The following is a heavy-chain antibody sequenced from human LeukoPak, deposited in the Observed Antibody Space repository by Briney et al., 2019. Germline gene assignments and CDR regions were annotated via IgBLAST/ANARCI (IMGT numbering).Heavy chain of an antibody. CDR2: INHSGGST. CDR1: GSTFTSYY. CDR3: ARGVSEQQLVNFLNYYYYYYMDV. J-gene: IGHJ6*03. V-gene: IGHV1-46*01. Sequence: ASVKVSCEASGSTFTSYYIHWVRPAPGQGLEWMGIINHSGGSTSYAQKFQGRVTMTRNTSISTAYMELSSLRSEDTAVYYCARGVSEQQLVNFLNYYYYYYMDVWGKGTTVTISS. D-gene: IGHD6-13*01.